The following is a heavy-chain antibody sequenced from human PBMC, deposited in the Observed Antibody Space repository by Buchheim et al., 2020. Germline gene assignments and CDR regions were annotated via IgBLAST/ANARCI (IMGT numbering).Heavy chain of an antibody. V-gene: IGHV3-48*02. D-gene: IGHD2-21*01. CDR3: ARDASGSGSLLLWYFDY. Sequence: EVQLVESGGGLVQPGGSLRLSCAASGFTFSSYSMNWVRQAPGKGLEWVSYISSSSSTIYYAESLTGRFTISRDNAKTSLYPQMNSLRDEDTAVYYCARDASGSGSLLLWYFDYWGQGIL. CDR2: ISSSSSTI. CDR1: GFTFSSYS. J-gene: IGHJ4*02.